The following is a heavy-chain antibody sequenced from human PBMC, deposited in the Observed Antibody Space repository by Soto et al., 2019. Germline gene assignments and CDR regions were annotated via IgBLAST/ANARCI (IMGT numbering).Heavy chain of an antibody. CDR1: GGPHLRCGFV. CDR2: IYYSGST. V-gene: IGHV4-61*08. Sequence: PSEALSLPRTFLGGPHLRCGFVWNVIRPPPGKGLEWIGYIYYSGSTNYNPSLKSRVTISVDTSKNQFSLKLSSVTAADTAVYYCARRGAREIYYYYYMDVWGKGTTVTVSS. D-gene: IGHD3-10*01. CDR3: ARRGAREIYYYYYMDV. J-gene: IGHJ6*03.